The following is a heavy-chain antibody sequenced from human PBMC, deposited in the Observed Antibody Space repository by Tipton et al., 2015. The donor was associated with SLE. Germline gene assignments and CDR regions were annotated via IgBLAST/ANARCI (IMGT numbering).Heavy chain of an antibody. Sequence: TLSLTCTVSGGSISSYYWSWIRQPPGKVLEWIGNISYSGTTSYSPSLKNRVTISVDTSKNRFSLKLSSVTAADTAVYYCVRLELPATKADYWGPGTLVTVSS. J-gene: IGHJ4*02. V-gene: IGHV4-59*08. CDR1: GGSISSYY. CDR2: ISYSGTT. D-gene: IGHD5-24*01. CDR3: VRLELPATKADY.